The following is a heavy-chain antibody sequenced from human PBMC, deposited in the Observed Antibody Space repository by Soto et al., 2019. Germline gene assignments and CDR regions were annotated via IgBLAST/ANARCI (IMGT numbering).Heavy chain of an antibody. CDR3: ARQVPAAIRLGWFDP. J-gene: IGHJ5*02. D-gene: IGHD2-2*02. Sequence: PSETLSLTCTVSGGSISRSTYYWGWIRQPPGKGLEWIGSIYYSGSTYYRPSLKSRVTISVDTSKNQFSLKLSSVTAADTAVYYCARQVPAAIRLGWFDPWGQGTLVADS. V-gene: IGHV4-39*01. CDR1: GGSISRSTYY. CDR2: IYYSGST.